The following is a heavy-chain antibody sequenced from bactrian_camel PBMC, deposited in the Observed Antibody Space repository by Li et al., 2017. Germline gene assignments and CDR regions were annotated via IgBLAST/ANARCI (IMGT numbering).Heavy chain of an antibody. Sequence: VQLVESGGGSAQAGGSLTLSCSASTPVACMGWFRQVPGKDPQEVALMNTEGHRRYSPSVEGRFTISRGSADNTLVLEMTSLTPEDSATYYCAADPRTLTVTLTGPQCSEYKSWGQGTQVT. CDR2: MNTEGHR. D-gene: IGHD6*01. CDR3: AADPRTLTVTLTGPQCSEYKS. V-gene: IGHV3S53*01. CDR1: TPVAC. J-gene: IGHJ6*01.